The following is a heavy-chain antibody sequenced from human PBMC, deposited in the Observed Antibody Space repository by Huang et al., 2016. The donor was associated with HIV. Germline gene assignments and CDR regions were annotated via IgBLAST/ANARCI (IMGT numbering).Heavy chain of an antibody. Sequence: QVQLVQSGAEVRKPGASVKVSCRASGHTFTTYSMHWVRQAPGQGLEWMGTINPSGVRTTYAEKFQGRITMTRDTSTGIVYMDLSSLRSEDMAVYYCASSQRLGTENFLDPWGQGTLVTVSS. CDR1: GHTFTTYS. V-gene: IGHV1-46*01. CDR3: ASSQRLGTENFLDP. J-gene: IGHJ5*02. D-gene: IGHD1-1*01. CDR2: INPSGVRT.